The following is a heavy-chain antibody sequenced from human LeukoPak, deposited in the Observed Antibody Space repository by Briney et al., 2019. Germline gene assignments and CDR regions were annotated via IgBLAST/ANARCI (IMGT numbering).Heavy chain of an antibody. J-gene: IGHJ4*02. CDR1: GGSISSGTYY. V-gene: IGHV4-31*03. D-gene: IGHD3-22*01. CDR3: ARDPDSSGYHDY. CDR2: IYYSGSA. Sequence: SETLSLTCTVSGGSISSGTYYWSWIRQHPGKGLEWIGYIYYSGSAYYNPSLKSRVTISVDTSKNQFSLNLSSVTAADTAVYYCARDPDSSGYHDYWGQGTWSPSPQ.